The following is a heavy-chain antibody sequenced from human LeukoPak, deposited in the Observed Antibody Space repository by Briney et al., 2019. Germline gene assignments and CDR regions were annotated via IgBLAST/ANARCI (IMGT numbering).Heavy chain of an antibody. Sequence: SETLSLTCTVSGGSISSYYWSWIRQPPGKGLEWIGYIYYSGSTNYNPSLKSRVTISVDTSKNKFSLKLSSVTAADTAVYYCARPAYSSGDAFDIWGQGTMVTVSS. CDR2: IYYSGST. V-gene: IGHV4-59*01. D-gene: IGHD6-19*01. CDR1: GGSISSYY. J-gene: IGHJ3*02. CDR3: ARPAYSSGDAFDI.